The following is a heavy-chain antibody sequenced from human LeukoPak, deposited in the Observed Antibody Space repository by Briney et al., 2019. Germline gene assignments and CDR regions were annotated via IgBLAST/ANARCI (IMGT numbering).Heavy chain of an antibody. CDR3: TRGYSGRSVYAFDI. CDR1: GSTFSDQY. CDR2: TGNKASRYTT. V-gene: IGHV3-72*01. Sequence: PGGSLRLSCAASGSTFSDQYMDWVRQAPGKGLQWVGRTGNKASRYTTEYAASVKGRFTIYRDDSKNSLYLQMNSLKTEDTALYYCTRGYSGRSVYAFDIWGQGTMVTVSS. D-gene: IGHD1-26*01. J-gene: IGHJ3*02.